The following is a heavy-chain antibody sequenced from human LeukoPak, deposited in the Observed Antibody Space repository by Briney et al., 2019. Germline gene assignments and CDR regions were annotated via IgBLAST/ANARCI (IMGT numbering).Heavy chain of an antibody. Sequence: GGSLRLSCAASGFTFSSYAMSWVRQAPGKGLEWIPTITTSGGDTYYADSVKGRFTIPRDNSKNTLYLQMNSLRAEDTAVYYCATTYSYWGQGTLVTVSS. J-gene: IGHJ4*02. CDR1: GFTFSSYA. CDR3: ATTYSY. V-gene: IGHV3-23*01. CDR2: ITTSGGDT. D-gene: IGHD1-1*01.